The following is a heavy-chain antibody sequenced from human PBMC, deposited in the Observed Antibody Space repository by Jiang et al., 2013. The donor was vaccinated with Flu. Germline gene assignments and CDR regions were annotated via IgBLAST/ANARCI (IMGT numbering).Heavy chain of an antibody. CDR3: ATGFGGVFHYFDY. J-gene: IGHJ4*02. CDR2: IYHSGST. V-gene: IGHV4-4*02. D-gene: IGHD3-16*01. CDR1: GGSISSSNW. Sequence: GSGLVKPSGTLSLTCAVSGGSISSSNWWSWVHQPPGKGLEWIGEIYHSGSTNYNPSLKSRVTISVDKSKNQFSLKLSSVTAADTAVYYCATGFGGVFHYFDYWGQGTLVTVSS.